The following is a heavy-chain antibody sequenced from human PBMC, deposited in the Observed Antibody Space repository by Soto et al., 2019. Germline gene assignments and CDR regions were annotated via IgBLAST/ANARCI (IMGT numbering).Heavy chain of an antibody. J-gene: IGHJ6*02. CDR1: GYTFTGYY. V-gene: IGHV1-2*02. CDR2: INPNSGGT. Sequence: ASVKVSCKASGYTFTGYYMHWVRQAPGQGLEWMGWINPNSGGTKYSQKFQGRVTITRDTSASTAYMELSSLRSEDTAVYYCASSNIAAAPYGMDVWGQGTTVTVSS. CDR3: ASSNIAAAPYGMDV. D-gene: IGHD6-13*01.